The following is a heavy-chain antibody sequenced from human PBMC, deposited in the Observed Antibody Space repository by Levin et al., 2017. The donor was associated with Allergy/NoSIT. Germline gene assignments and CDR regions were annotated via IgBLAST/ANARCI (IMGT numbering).Heavy chain of an antibody. CDR1: GYNLGELS. D-gene: IGHD6-13*01. V-gene: IGHV1-24*01. J-gene: IGHJ3*02. Sequence: ASVKVSCKVSGYNLGELSMQWVRQAPGKGPEWMGGFDPEDRETVYAQKFQGRVAMTEDTSTNTVYMDLRSLRSEDTAVYYCTTELAVHGFDIWGQGTMVNVSS. CDR3: TTELAVHGFDI. CDR2: FDPEDRET.